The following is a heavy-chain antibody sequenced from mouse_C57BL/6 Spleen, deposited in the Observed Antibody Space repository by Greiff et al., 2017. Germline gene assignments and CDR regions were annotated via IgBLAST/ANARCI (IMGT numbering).Heavy chain of an antibody. CDR1: GFTFSSYA. Sequence: EVQLVESGGGLVKPGGSLKLSCAASGFTFSSYAMSWVRQTPEKRLEWVATISDGGSYTYYPDNVKGRFTISRDNAKNNLYLQMSHLKSEDTAMYYCARELRRDYAMDYWGQGTSVTVSS. V-gene: IGHV5-4*01. CDR3: ARELRRDYAMDY. J-gene: IGHJ4*01. D-gene: IGHD1-1*01. CDR2: ISDGGSYT.